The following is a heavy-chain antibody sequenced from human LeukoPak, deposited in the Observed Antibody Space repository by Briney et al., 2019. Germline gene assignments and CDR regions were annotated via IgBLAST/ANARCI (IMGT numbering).Heavy chain of an antibody. J-gene: IGHJ3*02. CDR3: ARVYFPGYSSSFDAFDI. D-gene: IGHD6-13*01. CDR1: GFTFSSYA. V-gene: IGHV3-30-3*01. CDR2: ISYDGSNK. Sequence: GRSLRLSCAASGFTFSSYAMHWVRQAPGKGLEWVAVISYDGSNKYYADSVKGRFTISRDNSKNTLYLQMNSLRAEDTAVYYCARVYFPGYSSSFDAFDIWGQGTMVTVSS.